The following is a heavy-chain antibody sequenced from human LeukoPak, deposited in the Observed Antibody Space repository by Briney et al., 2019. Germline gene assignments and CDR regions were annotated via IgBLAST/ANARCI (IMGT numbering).Heavy chain of an antibody. CDR2: IYYSGST. CDR1: GGSFSGYY. CDR3: ARDLAVAGIYNYYYYYMDV. V-gene: IGHV4-59*01. Sequence: SETLSLTCAVYGGSFSGYYWSWIRQPPGKGLEWIGYIYYSGSTNYNPSLKSRVTISVDTSKNQFSLKLSSVTAADTAVYYCARDLAVAGIYNYYYYYMDVWGKGTTVTVSS. J-gene: IGHJ6*03. D-gene: IGHD6-19*01.